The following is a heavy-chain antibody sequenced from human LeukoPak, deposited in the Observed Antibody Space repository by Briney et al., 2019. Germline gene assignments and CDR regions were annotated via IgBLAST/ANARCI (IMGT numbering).Heavy chain of an antibody. CDR1: GYTFSSYY. J-gene: IGHJ6*02. Sequence: ASVKVSCKASGYTFSSYYIHWVRQAPGQGLEWMGWISGNNDNANYAQKVQGRVTMTADTSTSTAYMDLRSLRSDDTAVYYCARDGQYSSSWYMSYYGMDVWGQGTTVTVSS. D-gene: IGHD6-13*01. CDR2: ISGNNDNA. V-gene: IGHV1-18*04. CDR3: ARDGQYSSSWYMSYYGMDV.